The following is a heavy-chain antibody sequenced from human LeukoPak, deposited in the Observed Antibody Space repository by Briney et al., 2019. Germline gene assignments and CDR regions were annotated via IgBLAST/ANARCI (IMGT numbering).Heavy chain of an antibody. CDR1: GGSFSGYY. V-gene: IGHV4-34*01. CDR2: INHSGST. Sequence: SETLSLTCAVYGGSFSGYYWSWVRQPPGKGLEWVGEINHSGSTKYSPPLKSRVTISVDPSKRQFSLKLSSVTAADTAVYYCARGAYYDILTGYSAAFDIWGQGTMVTVSS. J-gene: IGHJ3*02. D-gene: IGHD3-9*01. CDR3: ARGAYYDILTGYSAAFDI.